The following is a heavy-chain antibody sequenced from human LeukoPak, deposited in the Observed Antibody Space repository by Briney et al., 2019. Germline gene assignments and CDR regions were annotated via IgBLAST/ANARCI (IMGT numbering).Heavy chain of an antibody. Sequence: PSETLSLTCTVSGGSVSSGSYFWSWIRQPPGKGLEWIGHIYYSGSTNYDPSLKSRVTISIHTSKNQFSLKLSSVNAADTAVYYCARDVPGRYYDYWGQGTLVTVSS. V-gene: IGHV4-61*01. D-gene: IGHD1-26*01. CDR1: GGSVSSGSYF. J-gene: IGHJ4*02. CDR3: ARDVPGRYYDY. CDR2: IYYSGST.